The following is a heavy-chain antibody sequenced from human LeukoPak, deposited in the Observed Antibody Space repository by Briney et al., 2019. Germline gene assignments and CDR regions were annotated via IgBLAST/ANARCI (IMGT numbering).Heavy chain of an antibody. Sequence: GGSLRLSCTASGFTFGDYAMSWVRQAPGKGLEWVGFIRSKAYGGTTEYAASVKGRFTISRDNSKNTLYLKMNSLRAEDTAVYYCAKGHGWEASYYYYYMDVWGKGTTVTISS. CDR1: GFTFGDYA. J-gene: IGHJ6*03. CDR2: IRSKAYGGTT. D-gene: IGHD1-26*01. CDR3: AKGHGWEASYYYYYMDV. V-gene: IGHV3-49*04.